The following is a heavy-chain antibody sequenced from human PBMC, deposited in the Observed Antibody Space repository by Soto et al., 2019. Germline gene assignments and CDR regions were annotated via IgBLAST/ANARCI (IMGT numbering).Heavy chain of an antibody. Sequence: PSETLSLTCTVSGGSINNNYWSWIRQPPGKGLEWNGNIYYTGSTNYNPSLKSRVTISVDTSKNQFSLKLTSVTAADTAVYFCARLEGLATISYYFDFWGQGALVTVSS. CDR3: ARLEGLATISYYFDF. CDR1: GGSINNNY. V-gene: IGHV4-59*01. J-gene: IGHJ4*02. CDR2: IYYTGST. D-gene: IGHD3-9*01.